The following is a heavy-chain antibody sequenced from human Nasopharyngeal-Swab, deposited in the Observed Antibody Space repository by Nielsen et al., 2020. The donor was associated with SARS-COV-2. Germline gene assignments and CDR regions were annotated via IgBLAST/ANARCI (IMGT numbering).Heavy chain of an antibody. V-gene: IGHV3-33*08. CDR3: ARDRSRYEFWSGYRTSYYFDL. CDR1: GFTFSSYS. CDR2: IWFDGSRK. J-gene: IGHJ4*02. Sequence: GESLKISCAASGFTFSSYSMNWVRQAPGKGLEWVASIWFDGSRKYYADSMKGRYTISRDNSDNTLYLQTNSLRAEDTAVYYCARDRSRYEFWSGYRTSYYFDLWGQGTLVTVSS. D-gene: IGHD3-3*01.